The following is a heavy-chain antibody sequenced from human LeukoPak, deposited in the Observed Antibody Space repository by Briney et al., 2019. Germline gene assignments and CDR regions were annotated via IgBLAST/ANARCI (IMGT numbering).Heavy chain of an antibody. CDR1: GGSISSYF. Sequence: PSETLSLTCTVSGGSISSYFWSWIRQPPGKGLEGIGYMYNSGSTNYNPSLKSRVTISVDSSKNQFSLKLSSVTAADTAVYYCARHREAAAFSWFDYWGQGTLVTVSS. V-gene: IGHV4-59*08. CDR3: ARHREAAAFSWFDY. J-gene: IGHJ4*02. CDR2: MYNSGST. D-gene: IGHD6-13*01.